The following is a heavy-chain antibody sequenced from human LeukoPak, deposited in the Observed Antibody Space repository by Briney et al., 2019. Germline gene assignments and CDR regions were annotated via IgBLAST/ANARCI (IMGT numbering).Heavy chain of an antibody. CDR1: GYTITNNY. CDR2: INPSGTGA. Sequence: ASVKVSCKASGYTITNNYMHWVRQAPGQGLEWMGVINPSGTGASYAQKFQGRITMSRDTSTSTVYMELSSLRSEDTAFYYCATDHSMANTAWWFDPWGQGTLVTVSS. CDR3: ATDHSMANTAWWFDP. V-gene: IGHV1-46*01. D-gene: IGHD5-24*01. J-gene: IGHJ5*02.